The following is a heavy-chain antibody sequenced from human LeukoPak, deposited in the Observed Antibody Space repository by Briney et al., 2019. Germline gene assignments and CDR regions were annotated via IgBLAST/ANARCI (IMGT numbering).Heavy chain of an antibody. CDR3: AREAAAEDHYWFDP. CDR2: INPSGGST. CDR1: GYTFISYG. J-gene: IGHJ5*02. Sequence: ASVKVSCKASGYTFISYGISWVRQAPGQGLEWMGIINPSGGSTSYAQKFQGRVTMTRDMSTSTVYMELSSLRSEDTAVYYCAREAAAEDHYWFDPWGQGTLVTVSS. D-gene: IGHD6-13*01. V-gene: IGHV1-46*01.